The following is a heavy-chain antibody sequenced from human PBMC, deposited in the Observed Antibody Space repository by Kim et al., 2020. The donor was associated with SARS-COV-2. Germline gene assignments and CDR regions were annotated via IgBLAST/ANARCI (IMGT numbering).Heavy chain of an antibody. CDR2: IGTAGDP. CDR3: ARGVMRMSVDSSSWYRWGAFDI. D-gene: IGHD6-13*01. J-gene: IGHJ3*02. Sequence: GGSLRLSCAASGFTFSSYDMHWVRQATGKGLEWVSAIGTAGDPYYPGSVKGRFTISRENAKNSLYLQMNSLRAGDTAVYYCARGVMRMSVDSSSWYRWGAFDIWGQGTMVTVSS. CDR1: GFTFSSYD. V-gene: IGHV3-13*05.